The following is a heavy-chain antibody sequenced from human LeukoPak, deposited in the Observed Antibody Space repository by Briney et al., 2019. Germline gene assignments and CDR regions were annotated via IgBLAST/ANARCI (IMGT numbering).Heavy chain of an antibody. V-gene: IGHV1-69*13. CDR1: GGTFRNYA. J-gene: IGHJ6*03. D-gene: IGHD3-10*01. CDR2: VIPIFGRA. CDR3: ASGGASSHSIMDV. Sequence: SVNVSCKASGGTFRNYAFNWVRQAPGQGLEWMGVVIPIFGRANYAQKFQGSVTITSEESTSTAYMELSSLRSEDTAVYYCASGGASSHSIMDVWGKGTTVTVSS.